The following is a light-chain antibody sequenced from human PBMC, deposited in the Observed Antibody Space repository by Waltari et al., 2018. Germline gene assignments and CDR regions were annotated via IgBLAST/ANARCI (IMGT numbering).Light chain of an antibody. J-gene: IGKJ3*01. V-gene: IGKV3-11*01. CDR3: QQRSKSFT. CDR1: QSISSY. CDR2: DAS. Sequence: EIVLKQSPATLSLSPGDGATLSCRASQSISSYLALYQQKPGQAPRLLIYDASTRATGIPARFSGSGSVTDFTLTISSLEPEDFAIYYCQQRSKSFTFGPGTKVDIK.